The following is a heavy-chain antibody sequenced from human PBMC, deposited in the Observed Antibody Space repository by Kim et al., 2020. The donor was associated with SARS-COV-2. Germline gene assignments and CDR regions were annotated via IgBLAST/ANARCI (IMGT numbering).Heavy chain of an antibody. CDR2: INPNSGGT. Sequence: ASVKVSCKASGYTFTGYYMHWVRQAPGQGLEWMGRINPNSGGTNYAQKFQGRVTMTRDTSISTAYMELSRLRSDDTVVYYCARGERITIFGVVAGGPDAFDIWGQGTMVTVSS. D-gene: IGHD3-3*01. V-gene: IGHV1-2*05. CDR3: ARGERITIFGVVAGGPDAFDI. J-gene: IGHJ3*02. CDR1: GYTFTGYY.